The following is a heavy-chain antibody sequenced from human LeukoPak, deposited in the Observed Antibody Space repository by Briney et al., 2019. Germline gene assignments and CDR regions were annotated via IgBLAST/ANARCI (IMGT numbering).Heavy chain of an antibody. D-gene: IGHD3-22*01. CDR1: GGSISSYY. V-gene: IGHV4-59*08. J-gene: IGHJ4*02. CDR2: IYNSGST. Sequence: SETLSLTCTVSGGSISSYYWSWIRQPPGKGLEWIGYIYNSGSTNYNPSLKSRVTISVDTSKIQFYLKLTSVTAADTAVYYCARHRNFYDSSGYYHYFDYWGQGTLVTVSS. CDR3: ARHRNFYDSSGYYHYFDY.